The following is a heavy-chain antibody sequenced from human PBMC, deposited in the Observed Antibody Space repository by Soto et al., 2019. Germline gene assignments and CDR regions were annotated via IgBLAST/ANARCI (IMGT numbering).Heavy chain of an antibody. D-gene: IGHD2-2*01. V-gene: IGHV4-31*03. CDR2: IYYSGTT. CDR3: ARCSLVVVPAPGFDP. Sequence: SETLSPTCTVSGGSISSGGYYWSWIRQHPGKGLEWIGYIYYSGTTYYNPSLKSRVTISVDTSKNQFSLKLSSVSAADTALYYCARCSLVVVPAPGFDPWGRGALVTVSS. J-gene: IGHJ5*02. CDR1: GGSISSGGYY.